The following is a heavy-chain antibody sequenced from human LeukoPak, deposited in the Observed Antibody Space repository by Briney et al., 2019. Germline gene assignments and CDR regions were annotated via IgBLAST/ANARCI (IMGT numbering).Heavy chain of an antibody. CDR3: TTEVYYYDSTGYYYGYFDY. CDR1: GFTLRNDW. J-gene: IGHJ4*02. CDR2: IKRKTDGGTT. D-gene: IGHD3-22*01. Sequence: GGSLRLSCAASGFTLRNDWMNWVRQPPGKGLEWVGRIKRKTDGGTTDYAAPVKGRFTISRDESKNTLYLQMNSLKTEDTAVYYCTTEVYYYDSTGYYYGYFDYWGQGTLVTVSS. V-gene: IGHV3-15*01.